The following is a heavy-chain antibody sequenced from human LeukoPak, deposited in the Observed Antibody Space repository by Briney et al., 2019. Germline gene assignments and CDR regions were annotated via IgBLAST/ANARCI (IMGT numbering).Heavy chain of an antibody. J-gene: IGHJ4*02. CDR2: IKPDGREK. CDR3: ARGGLQKTPGGY. Sequence: GGSLRLSCAASGFTFSSHWMSWVRQAPGKGLEWLGNIKPDGREKYYVDSVKGRFTISRDNAQNSLYLQMNSLGAEDTAVYYCARGGLQKTPGGYWGQGTLVTVSS. D-gene: IGHD4-11*01. V-gene: IGHV3-7*01. CDR1: GFTFSSHW.